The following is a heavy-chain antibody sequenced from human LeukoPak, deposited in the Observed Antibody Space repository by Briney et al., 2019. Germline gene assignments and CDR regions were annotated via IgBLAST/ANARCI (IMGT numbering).Heavy chain of an antibody. CDR2: IIPIFATT. J-gene: IGHJ6*03. CDR3: ARQLERRYYYYMDV. V-gene: IGHV1-69*13. D-gene: IGHD1-1*01. Sequence: SVKVSCKASGGTFSNYAIGWVRQAPGQGLEWMGGIIPIFATTNYAQKFQGRVTITADESTSTAYMELSSLRSEDTAVYYCARQLERRYYYYMDVWGKGTTVTVSS. CDR1: GGTFSNYA.